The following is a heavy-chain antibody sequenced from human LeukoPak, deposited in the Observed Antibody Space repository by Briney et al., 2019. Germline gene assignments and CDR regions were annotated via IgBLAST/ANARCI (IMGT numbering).Heavy chain of an antibody. CDR1: GFTFSNAW. J-gene: IGHJ5*02. Sequence: GGSLRLSCAASGFTFSNAWMSWVRQAPGKGLEWVGRIKSKTDGGTTDYAAPVKGRFTISRDDSKNTLYLQMNSLKTEDTAVYYCTTAESITIFGVVTPNWFDHWGQGTLVTVSS. D-gene: IGHD3-3*01. V-gene: IGHV3-15*01. CDR2: IKSKTDGGTT. CDR3: TTAESITIFGVVTPNWFDH.